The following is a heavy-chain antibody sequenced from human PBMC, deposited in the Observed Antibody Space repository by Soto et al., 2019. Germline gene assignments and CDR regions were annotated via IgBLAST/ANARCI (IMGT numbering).Heavy chain of an antibody. D-gene: IGHD6-13*01. CDR2: IFSNDEK. Sequence: PTLVNPTETLTLTCTVSGFSLSNARMGVSWIRQPPGKALEWLAHIFSNDEKSYSTSLKSRLTISKDTSKSQVVLTMTNMDPVDTATYYCARFSLIAGIYYFDYWGQGTLVTVSS. CDR1: GFSLSNARMG. CDR3: ARFSLIAGIYYFDY. V-gene: IGHV2-26*01. J-gene: IGHJ4*02.